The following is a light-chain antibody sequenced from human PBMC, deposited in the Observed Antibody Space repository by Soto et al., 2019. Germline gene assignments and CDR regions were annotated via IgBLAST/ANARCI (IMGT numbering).Light chain of an antibody. CDR2: DVS. CDR1: SSDIGGYDH. V-gene: IGLV2-14*01. J-gene: IGLJ1*01. Sequence: QSALTQPASVSVSPGQSITIPCTGTSSDIGGYDHVSWYQQHPGKAPKLMVYDVSNRPSGVSDRFSGSKSANTASLTISGLQAEDEADYYCNSYTTSSSLYVFGNGTKVTVL. CDR3: NSYTTSSSLYV.